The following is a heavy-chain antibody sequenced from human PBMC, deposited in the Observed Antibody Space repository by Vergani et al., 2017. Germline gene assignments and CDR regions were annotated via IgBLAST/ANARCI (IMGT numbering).Heavy chain of an antibody. CDR2: INPNSGGT. CDR1: GYTFTGYY. V-gene: IGHV1-2*02. D-gene: IGHD6-19*01. Sequence: QVQLVQSGAEVKKPGASVKVSCKASGYTFTGYYMHWVRQAPGQGLEWMGWINPNSGGTNYAQKFQGRVTMTRDTSISTAYMELSRLRSDDTAVYYCAGGRSKYGGTRGSGWEIDYWGQGTLVTVSS. CDR3: AGGRSKYGGTRGSGWEIDY. J-gene: IGHJ4*02.